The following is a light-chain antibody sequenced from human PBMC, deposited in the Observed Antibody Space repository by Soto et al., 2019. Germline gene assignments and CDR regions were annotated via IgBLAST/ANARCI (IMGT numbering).Light chain of an antibody. Sequence: DIQMTQSPSTLSASVGDRVTITCRASQSISSWLAWYQQKPGKAPKLLIYDASSFDSGVPSRFSGSGSGTEFTLTIISLQPDDFATYYCHQYNNYPYTFGQGTKLEIK. CDR1: QSISSW. V-gene: IGKV1-5*01. CDR3: HQYNNYPYT. CDR2: DAS. J-gene: IGKJ2*01.